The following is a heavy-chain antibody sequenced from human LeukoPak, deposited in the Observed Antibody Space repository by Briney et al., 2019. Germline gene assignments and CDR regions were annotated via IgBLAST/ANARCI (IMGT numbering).Heavy chain of an antibody. CDR2: IFYTGST. J-gene: IGHJ5*01. V-gene: IGHV4-39*05. CDR3: ATLGERRGAYNWFDS. Sequence: SETPSLTCSVSGGSIGNSDYYWGWIRQPPGKGLEWIGSIFYTGSTYYNPSLKSRVTMSVDTSKNQFSLKLTSVTAADTAVYYCATLGERRGAYNWFDSWGQGTLVTVSS. D-gene: IGHD3-16*01. CDR1: GGSIGNSDYY.